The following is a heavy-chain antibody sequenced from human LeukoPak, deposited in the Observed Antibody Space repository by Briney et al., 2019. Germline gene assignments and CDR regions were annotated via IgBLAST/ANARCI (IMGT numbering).Heavy chain of an antibody. V-gene: IGHV3-23*01. CDR1: GFTFSSYA. J-gene: IGHJ5*02. CDR2: ISGSGGST. Sequence: PGGSLRLSCAASGFTFSSYAMSWVRQAPGKGLEWVSAISGSGGSTYYADSVKGRFTISRDNAKHSLYLQMNSLRAEDTAVYYCTRDLDGSGSYIWFDPWGQGTLVTVSS. CDR3: TRDLDGSGSYIWFDP. D-gene: IGHD3-10*01.